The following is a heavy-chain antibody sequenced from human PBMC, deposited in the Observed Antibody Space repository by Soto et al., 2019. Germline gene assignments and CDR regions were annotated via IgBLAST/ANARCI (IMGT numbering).Heavy chain of an antibody. J-gene: IGHJ4*02. D-gene: IGHD3-9*01. Sequence: QVHLVQSGPEVKKPGASVKVSCGASGYSFSNYGISWVRQAPGRGLEWMGWINANNGRTNYEQNFRGRVTMTTDTSASTAYLDVRSLRSDDTAVYFCARDSMTGYLQFDYWGQGTLVTVSS. CDR3: ARDSMTGYLQFDY. V-gene: IGHV1-18*01. CDR2: INANNGRT. CDR1: GYSFSNYG.